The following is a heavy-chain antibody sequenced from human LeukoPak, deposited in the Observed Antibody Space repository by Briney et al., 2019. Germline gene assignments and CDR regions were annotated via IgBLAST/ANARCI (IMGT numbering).Heavy chain of an antibody. CDR1: GGTFSSYA. J-gene: IGHJ6*03. CDR3: ARGSGHSSPYYYYYYYMDV. CDR2: IIPIFGTA. D-gene: IGHD6-13*01. V-gene: IGHV1-69*05. Sequence: SVKVSCKASGGTFSSYAISWVRQAPGQGLEWMGGIIPIFGTANYAQKFQGRVTITTDESTSTAYMELSSLRSEDTAVYYCARGSGHSSPYYYYYYYMDVWGKGTTVTVSS.